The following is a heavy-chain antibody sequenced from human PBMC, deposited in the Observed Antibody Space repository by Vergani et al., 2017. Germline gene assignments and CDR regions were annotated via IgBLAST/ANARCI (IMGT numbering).Heavy chain of an antibody. V-gene: IGHV3-49*03. Sequence: EVQLLESGGGLVQPGGSLRLSCAASGFTFSSYAMSWFRQAPGKGLEWVGFIRSKAYGGTTEYAASVKGRFTISRDDSKSIAYLQMNSLKTEDTAVYYCTRPITMVRGGNGWGQGTLVTVSS. D-gene: IGHD3-10*01. CDR1: GFTFSSYA. CDR3: TRPITMVRGGNG. CDR2: IRSKAYGGTT. J-gene: IGHJ4*02.